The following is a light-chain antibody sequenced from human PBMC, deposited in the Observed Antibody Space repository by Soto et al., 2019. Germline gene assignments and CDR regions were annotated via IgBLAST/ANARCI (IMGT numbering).Light chain of an antibody. J-gene: IGLJ1*01. CDR3: SSYTSSSAYV. V-gene: IGLV2-14*01. CDR2: DVS. Sequence: QSALTQPASVSGSPGLSITISCPGNSSDVGGYNYVSWYQQHPGKAPKLMIYDVSNRPSGVSNRFSGSKSGNTASLTISGLQAEDEADYYCSSYTSSSAYVFGTGTKVTV. CDR1: SSDVGGYNY.